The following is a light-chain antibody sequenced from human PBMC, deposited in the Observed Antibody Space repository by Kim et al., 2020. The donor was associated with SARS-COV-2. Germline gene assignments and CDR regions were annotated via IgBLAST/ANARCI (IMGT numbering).Light chain of an antibody. CDR1: QSISSW. V-gene: IGKV1-5*01. CDR3: QQYNGYSGT. CDR2: DAS. Sequence: ASVGDRVTITCRASQSISSWLAWYQQKPGKAPKLLIYDASSLESGVPSRFSGSGSGTEFTLTISSLQPDDFATYYCQQYNGYSGTFGQGTKVDIK. J-gene: IGKJ1*01.